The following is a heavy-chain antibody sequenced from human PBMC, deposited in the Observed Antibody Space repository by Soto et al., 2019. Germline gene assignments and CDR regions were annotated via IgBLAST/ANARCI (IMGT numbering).Heavy chain of an antibody. J-gene: IGHJ4*02. CDR1: GYTFTSYG. V-gene: IGHV1-18*01. CDR2: IRTSNANT. Sequence: QVQLVQSGAEVKKPGASVKVSCKASGYTFTSYGIIWVRQAPGQGLEWMGWIRTSNANTNYAKNLQGRVTMTTDTSTSTAYMELRSLRSDDTAVYYCARGAFGEVSFDYWGQGTQVTVSS. CDR3: ARGAFGEVSFDY. D-gene: IGHD3-10*01.